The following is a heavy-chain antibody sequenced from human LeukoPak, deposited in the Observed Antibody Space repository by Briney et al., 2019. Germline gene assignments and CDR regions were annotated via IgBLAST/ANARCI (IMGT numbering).Heavy chain of an antibody. J-gene: IGHJ4*02. CDR1: GGSVSSGSYY. Sequence: SETLSLSCTVSGGSVSSGSYYWRWIRQPPGKGLEWIEYIYYSGSTNYNPSLKSRVTISVNTSKNQFSLRLSSVSAADTAVYYCATSSPRSGFGGVTLGYWGQGTLVTVSS. CDR2: IYYSGST. V-gene: IGHV4-61*01. D-gene: IGHD3-16*01. CDR3: ATSSPRSGFGGVTLGY.